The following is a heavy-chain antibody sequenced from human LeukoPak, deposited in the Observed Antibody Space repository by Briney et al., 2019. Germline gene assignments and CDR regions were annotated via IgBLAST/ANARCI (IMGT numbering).Heavy chain of an antibody. CDR1: GFTFGSHG. CDR2: ITPNADRT. D-gene: IGHD3-22*01. CDR3: AIMLGYYDGSGYWVQ. J-gene: IGHJ1*01. Sequence: GGSLRLSCAASGFTFGSHGMSWVRQAPGKGLEWVSFITPNADRTSYADSVEGRFTISRDNPRNTLYMQMNSLRDEDTALYYCAIMLGYYDGSGYWVQWGQGTLVTVSS. V-gene: IGHV3-23*01.